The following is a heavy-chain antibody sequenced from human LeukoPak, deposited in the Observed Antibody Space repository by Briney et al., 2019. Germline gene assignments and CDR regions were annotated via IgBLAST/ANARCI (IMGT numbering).Heavy chain of an antibody. J-gene: IGHJ3*02. CDR1: GFTFSSYA. Sequence: GRSLRLSCAASGFTFSSYAMHWVRQAPGKGLEWVAVISYDGSNKYYADSVKGRFTISRDNSKNTLYLQMNSLRAEDTAVYYCARDLSFVASAFDIWGQGTMVTVSS. CDR2: ISYDGSNK. V-gene: IGHV3-30-3*01. CDR3: ARDLSFVASAFDI. D-gene: IGHD3-3*02.